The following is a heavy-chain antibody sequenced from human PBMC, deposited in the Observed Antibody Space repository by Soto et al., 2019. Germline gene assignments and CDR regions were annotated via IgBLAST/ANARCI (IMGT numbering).Heavy chain of an antibody. V-gene: IGHV4-31*03. D-gene: IGHD2-15*01. Sequence: QVQLQESGPGLVKPSQTLSLTCTVSGGSISSGGYYWSWIRQHPGKGLEWIGYIYYSGSTYYNPSLKSRVTISVDTSKNRFSLKLRFVTAAGTAVYYCARESGCSGGSCYQDYYYYYGMDVWGQGTTVTVSS. CDR1: GGSISSGGYY. J-gene: IGHJ6*02. CDR3: ARESGCSGGSCYQDYYYYYGMDV. CDR2: IYYSGST.